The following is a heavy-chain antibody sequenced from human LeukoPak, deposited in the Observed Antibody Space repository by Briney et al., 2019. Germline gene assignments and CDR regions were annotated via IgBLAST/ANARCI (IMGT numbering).Heavy chain of an antibody. CDR2: MNPNSGNT. V-gene: IGHV1-8*01. Sequence: GASVKVSCKASGYTFTSYDINWVRQATGQGLEWMGWMNPNSGNTGYAQKFQGRVTMTRNTSISTAYMELSSLRSEDTAVYYCARGQYDFWSGSSVGRIQNWFGPWGQGTLVTVSS. CDR1: GYTFTSYD. CDR3: ARGQYDFWSGSSVGRIQNWFGP. D-gene: IGHD3-3*01. J-gene: IGHJ5*02.